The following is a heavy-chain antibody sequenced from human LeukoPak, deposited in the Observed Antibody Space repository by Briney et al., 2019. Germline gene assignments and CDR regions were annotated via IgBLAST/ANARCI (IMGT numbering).Heavy chain of an antibody. J-gene: IGHJ5*02. V-gene: IGHV4-34*01. CDR2: INHSGST. CDR3: ARVYGSYRAGWFDP. D-gene: IGHD1-26*01. Sequence: SGTLSLTCAVYGGSFSGYYWSWIRQPPGKGLEWIGEINHSGSTNYNPSLKSRVTISVDTSKNQFSLKLSSVTAADTAVYYCARVYGSYRAGWFDPWGQGTLVTVSS. CDR1: GGSFSGYY.